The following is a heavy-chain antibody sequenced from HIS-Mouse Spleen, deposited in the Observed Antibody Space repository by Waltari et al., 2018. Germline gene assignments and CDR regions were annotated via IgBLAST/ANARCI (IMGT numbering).Heavy chain of an antibody. Sequence: QLQLQESGTGLVKPSETLSLTCTVSGGSISSSSYYWGWFRQPPGKGLEWTGSIYYSGSTYYNPSLKSRVTISVDTSKNQFSLKLSSVTAADTAVYYCAREIPYSSSWYVWYFDLWGRGTLVTVSS. D-gene: IGHD6-13*01. CDR1: GGSISSSSYY. CDR2: IYYSGST. J-gene: IGHJ2*01. V-gene: IGHV4-39*07. CDR3: AREIPYSSSWYVWYFDL.